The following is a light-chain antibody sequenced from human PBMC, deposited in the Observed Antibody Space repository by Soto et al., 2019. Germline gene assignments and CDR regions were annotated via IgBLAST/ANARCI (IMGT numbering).Light chain of an antibody. CDR3: QVFGSSPSWT. CDR2: GAS. CDR1: QSVSSSY. J-gene: IGKJ1*01. Sequence: EIVLTQSPGTLSLSPGERATLSCRASQSVSSSYLAWYQQRPGQAPRLLIYGASSRATGIPDRFSGSGSGTDFTLTISRLEPEDSAVYYCQVFGSSPSWTFGQGTEVEFK. V-gene: IGKV3-20*01.